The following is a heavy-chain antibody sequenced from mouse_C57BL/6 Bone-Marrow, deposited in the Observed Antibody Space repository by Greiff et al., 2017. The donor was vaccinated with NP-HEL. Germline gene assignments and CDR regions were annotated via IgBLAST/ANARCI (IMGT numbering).Heavy chain of an antibody. V-gene: IGHV14-3*01. J-gene: IGHJ1*03. CDR3: ASSGWLLRGYFDV. CDR1: GFNIKNTY. CDR2: IDPANGNT. Sequence: VQLKESVAELVRPGASVKLSCTASGFNIKNTYMHWVKQRPEQGLEWIGRIDPANGNTKYAPKFQGKATITADTSSNTAYLQLSSLTSEDTAIYYCASSGWLLRGYFDVWGTGTTVTVSS. D-gene: IGHD2-3*01.